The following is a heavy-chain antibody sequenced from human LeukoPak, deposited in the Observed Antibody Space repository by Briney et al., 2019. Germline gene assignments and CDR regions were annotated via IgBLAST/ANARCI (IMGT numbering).Heavy chain of an antibody. CDR1: GFTFSDYY. CDR3: AKQNTDYSSFFDY. V-gene: IGHV3-11*04. Sequence: GGSLRLSCAASGFTFSDYYMTWIRQAPGKGLEWVSYITSSGNMVYYADSVKGRFTISRDNAKNSLYLQMNSLRAEDTAVYYCAKQNTDYSSFFDYWGQGTLVTVSS. J-gene: IGHJ4*02. D-gene: IGHD4-11*01. CDR2: ITSSGNMV.